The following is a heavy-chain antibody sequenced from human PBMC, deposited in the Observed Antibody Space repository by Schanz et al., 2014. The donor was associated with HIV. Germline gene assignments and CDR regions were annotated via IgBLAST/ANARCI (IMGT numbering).Heavy chain of an antibody. CDR1: GFTFSHYW. V-gene: IGHV3-66*01. CDR2: VYIGDST. CDR3: TRSFNRGSRAFDAFDI. J-gene: IGHJ3*02. Sequence: EVQLVQSGGGLVQRGGSLRLSCVASGFTFSHYWMSWVRQAPGKGLEWVSVVYIGDSTFYANSVKGRFTISRDNAKNSLYLQMSSLRVEDTAVYYCTRSFNRGSRAFDAFDIWGQGTMVTVSS. D-gene: IGHD3-10*01.